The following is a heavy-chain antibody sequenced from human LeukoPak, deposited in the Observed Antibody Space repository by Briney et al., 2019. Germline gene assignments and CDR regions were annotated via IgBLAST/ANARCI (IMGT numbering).Heavy chain of an antibody. D-gene: IGHD3-9*01. CDR1: GFTFSSYG. Sequence: PGRSLRLSCAASGFTFSSYGMHWVRQAPGKGLEWVAVISYNGKNMYYADSVKGGFTISRDNSQNTLYLQMNSLRVEDTGVYYCASYDILTGYHSPFDYWGQGSLVTVSS. J-gene: IGHJ4*02. V-gene: IGHV3-30*03. CDR3: ASYDILTGYHSPFDY. CDR2: ISYNGKNM.